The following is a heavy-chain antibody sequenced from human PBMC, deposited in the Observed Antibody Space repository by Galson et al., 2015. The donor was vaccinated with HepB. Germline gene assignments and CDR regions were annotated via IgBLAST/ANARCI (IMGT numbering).Heavy chain of an antibody. J-gene: IGHJ6*03. CDR2: IYNRGRT. CDR3: ARDSSSGLSGNMDV. CDR1: CGSPRSFY. D-gene: IGHD6-25*01. V-gene: IGHV4-4*07. Sequence: SGTLFPPCPVFCGSPRSFYFSWARPPPREGQGWNGRIYNRGRTDYNPSLKSRVTMSVDTSKNQFSLRLSSVTAADTAIYYCARDSSSGLSGNMDVWGKGTTVTVSS.